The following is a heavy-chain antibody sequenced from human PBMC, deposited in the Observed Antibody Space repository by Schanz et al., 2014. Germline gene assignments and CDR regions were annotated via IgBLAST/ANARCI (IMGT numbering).Heavy chain of an antibody. J-gene: IGHJ5*02. Sequence: QVHLVQSGAEVKKPGASVKVSCKASGYNITSNDVTWVRQATGQGLEWMGWMNPNSGNTGYAQKFQGRVTMTTDTSTGTAYMELRSLRSDDTALYYCARDRRRYCSTASCLHDNWFDPRGQGTLVIVSS. CDR3: ARDRRRYCSTASCLHDNWFDP. V-gene: IGHV1-8*01. CDR2: MNPNSGNT. CDR1: GYNITSND. D-gene: IGHD2-2*01.